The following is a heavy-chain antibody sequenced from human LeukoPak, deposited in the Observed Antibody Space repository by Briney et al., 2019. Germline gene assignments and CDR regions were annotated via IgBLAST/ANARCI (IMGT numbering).Heavy chain of an antibody. V-gene: IGHV3-30*18. CDR1: GFTFSSYG. CDR2: ISYDGSNK. D-gene: IGHD6-6*01. Sequence: PGRSLRLSCAASGFTFSSYGMHWVRQAPGKGLEWGAGISYDGSNKYYADSVKGRFTISRDNSKNTLYLQMNSLRAEDTAVYYCAKSRGYYYYYMDVWGKGTTVTVSS. J-gene: IGHJ6*03. CDR3: AKSRGYYYYYMDV.